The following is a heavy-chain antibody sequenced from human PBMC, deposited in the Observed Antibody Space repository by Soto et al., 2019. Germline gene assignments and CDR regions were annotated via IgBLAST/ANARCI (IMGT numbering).Heavy chain of an antibody. J-gene: IGHJ4*02. Sequence: EVQLVESGGGLVQPGGSQRLSCAASGFTFGTYSMNWVRQAPGKGLEWVSYISSSSSTRYYADSVKGRFTISRYNAKNPLYLQMNSLRDEDTAVYYCATAYYYDSSGFFDYWGQGTLVTVSS. CDR2: ISSSSSTR. CDR3: ATAYYYDSSGFFDY. CDR1: GFTFGTYS. D-gene: IGHD3-22*01. V-gene: IGHV3-48*02.